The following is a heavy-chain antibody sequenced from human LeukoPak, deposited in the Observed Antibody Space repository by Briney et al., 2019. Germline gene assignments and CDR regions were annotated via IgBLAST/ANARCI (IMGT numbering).Heavy chain of an antibody. CDR3: ARGPYYGSGSYYNGGLDF. CDR1: GFTFSSYA. J-gene: IGHJ4*02. Sequence: QPGGSLRLSCAASGFTFSSYAMHWVRQGPGKVLEWVAVISYDGSNKYYADSVKGRFIISRDNSKNTLYLQMNSLRAEDTAVYYCARGPYYGSGSYYNGGLDFWGQGTVVTVSS. CDR2: ISYDGSNK. D-gene: IGHD3-10*01. V-gene: IGHV3-30*04.